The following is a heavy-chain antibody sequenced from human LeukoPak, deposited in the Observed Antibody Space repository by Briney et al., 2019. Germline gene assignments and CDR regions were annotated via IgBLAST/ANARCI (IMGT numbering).Heavy chain of an antibody. J-gene: IGHJ5*02. CDR2: IYYSGTT. CDR1: GGSISSSSFY. D-gene: IGHD2-15*01. Sequence: SETLSLTCTVSGGSISSSSFYWAWIRQPPGKGLEWIGSIYYSGTTYYNPSVKSRVTMSVDTSKKQLSLQLSSVTAADTAVYYCARAFTLPNWFDPWGQGTLVTVSS. CDR3: ARAFTLPNWFDP. V-gene: IGHV4-39*01.